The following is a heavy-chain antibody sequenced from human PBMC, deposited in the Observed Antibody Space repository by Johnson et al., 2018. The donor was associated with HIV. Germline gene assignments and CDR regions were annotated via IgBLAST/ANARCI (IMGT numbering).Heavy chain of an antibody. D-gene: IGHD2-15*01. Sequence: VQLVESGGGLVQPGGSLRLSCAASGFTVSSNYMSWVRQAPGKGLEWVSVIYSGGSTYYADSVKGRFTISRDNSKNTLYLQMNSLRAEDTAVYYCARSKDCSGGSCPDAFDIWGQGTMVIVSS. CDR1: GFTVSSNY. CDR2: IYSGGST. CDR3: ARSKDCSGGSCPDAFDI. J-gene: IGHJ3*02. V-gene: IGHV3-66*01.